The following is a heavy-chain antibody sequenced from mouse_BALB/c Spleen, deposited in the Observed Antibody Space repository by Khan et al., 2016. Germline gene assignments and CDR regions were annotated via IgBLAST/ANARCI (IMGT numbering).Heavy chain of an antibody. Sequence: VQLQESGAELMEPGASVKISCKATDYTFNNYWIEWLKQRPGHGLEWIGEILPGSDSTNYNEKFKDKATFTTDTSSNTAYMQLSSLTSEDSAVYDGAEGLYSHLDYWGQGTTLTVSA. CDR1: DYTFNNYW. D-gene: IGHD2-12*01. CDR3: AEGLYSHLDY. J-gene: IGHJ2*01. CDR2: ILPGSDST. V-gene: IGHV1-9*01.